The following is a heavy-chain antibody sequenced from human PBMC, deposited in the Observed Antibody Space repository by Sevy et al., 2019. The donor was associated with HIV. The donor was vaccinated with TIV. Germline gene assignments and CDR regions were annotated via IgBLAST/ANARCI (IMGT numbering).Heavy chain of an antibody. CDR3: AKDYYDSSGYYYARYYYYMDV. D-gene: IGHD3-22*01. CDR2: ISASGGST. V-gene: IGHV3-23*01. CDR1: GFTFSSYA. J-gene: IGHJ6*03. Sequence: GGSLRLSCAASGFTFSSYAMSWVRQAPGKGLEWVSAISASGGSTYYADSVKGRFTISRDNSKNTLYLQMNSLRAEDTAVYYCAKDYYDSSGYYYARYYYYMDVWGKGATVTVSS.